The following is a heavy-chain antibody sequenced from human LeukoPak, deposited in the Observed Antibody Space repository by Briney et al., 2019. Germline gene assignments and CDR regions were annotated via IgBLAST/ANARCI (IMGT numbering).Heavy chain of an antibody. CDR3: AKDGISRGSGSYYDK. J-gene: IGHJ4*02. V-gene: IGHV3-30*18. D-gene: IGHD3-10*01. Sequence: GGSLRLSCAAPGFIFSNYAMHWVRRAPGKGLEWVAITSHDGRKNNYADSVKGRFTISRDSSENTVYLQMNSLRAEDTAVYYCAKDGISRGSGSYYDKWGQGTLVAVSS. CDR2: TSHDGRKN. CDR1: GFIFSNYA.